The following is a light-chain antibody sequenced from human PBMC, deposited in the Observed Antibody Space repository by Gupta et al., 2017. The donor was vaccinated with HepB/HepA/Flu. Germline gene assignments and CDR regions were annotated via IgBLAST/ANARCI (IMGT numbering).Light chain of an antibody. Sequence: QSVLTQPPSVSGAPGQRVTISCTWSSSNIVTAYDVQWYQNLPGTAPKLIIYGKTDRPSGVPDRFSGSKSGTSASLAITGLQAEDEADYFCQSYDISRNIVVVGGGTRLTVL. V-gene: IGLV1-40*01. CDR2: GKT. CDR1: SSNIVTAYD. CDR3: QSYDISRNIVV. J-gene: IGLJ2*01.